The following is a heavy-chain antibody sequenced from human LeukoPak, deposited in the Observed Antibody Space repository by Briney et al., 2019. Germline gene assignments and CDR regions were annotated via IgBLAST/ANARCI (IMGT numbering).Heavy chain of an antibody. CDR1: GVSISNTGYY. D-gene: IGHD3-22*01. CDR2: IYYSGST. CDR3: ARDKGPDYYDSSGYYYFDY. Sequence: SETLSLTCTVSGVSISNTGYYWSWIRQHPGKGLEWIGYIYYSGSTYYNPSLKSRVTISVDTSKNQFSLKLSSVTAADTAVYYCARDKGPDYYDSSGYYYFDYWGQGTLVTVSS. V-gene: IGHV4-31*03. J-gene: IGHJ4*02.